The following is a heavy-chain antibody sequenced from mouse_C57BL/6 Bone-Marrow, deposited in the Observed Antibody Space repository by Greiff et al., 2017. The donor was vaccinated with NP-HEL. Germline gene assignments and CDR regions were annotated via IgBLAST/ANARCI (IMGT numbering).Heavy chain of an antibody. V-gene: IGHV10-1*01. J-gene: IGHJ2*01. CDR2: IRSKSNNYAT. D-gene: IGHD2-3*01. Sequence: EVQLVDSGGGLVQPKGSLKLSCAASGFSFNTYAMNWVRQAPGKGLEWVARIRSKSNNYATYYADSLKDRFTISRDDSESMLYLQMNNLKTEDTAMYYCVRQGYDGYYLDYWGQGTTLTVSS. CDR3: VRQGYDGYYLDY. CDR1: GFSFNTYA.